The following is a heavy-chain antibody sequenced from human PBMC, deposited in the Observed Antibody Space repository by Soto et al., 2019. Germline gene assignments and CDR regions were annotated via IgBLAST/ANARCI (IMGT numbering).Heavy chain of an antibody. J-gene: IGHJ3*02. CDR2: IYYSGST. V-gene: IGHV4-59*01. D-gene: IGHD3-10*01. CDR1: GGPISSYY. Sequence: SETLSLTCTVSGGPISSYYWSWIRQPPGKGLEWIGYIYYSGSTNYNPSLKSRVTISVDTSKNQFSLKLSSVTAADTAVYYCARAPREAAMVRGVTDAFDIWGQGTMVTVSS. CDR3: ARAPREAAMVRGVTDAFDI.